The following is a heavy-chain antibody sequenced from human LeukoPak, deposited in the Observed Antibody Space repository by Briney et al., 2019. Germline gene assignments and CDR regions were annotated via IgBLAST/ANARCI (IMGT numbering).Heavy chain of an antibody. J-gene: IGHJ4*02. CDR1: GFTFSSYG. CDR2: IWYDGSNK. CDR3: AKAGGNSPFDY. V-gene: IGHV3-33*06. D-gene: IGHD4-23*01. Sequence: GGSLRLSCAASGFTFSSYGMHWVRQAPGKGLEWVAVIWYDGSNKYYADSVKCRFTISRDNSKNTLYLQMNSLRAEDTAVYYCAKAGGNSPFDYWGRGTVVSVSS.